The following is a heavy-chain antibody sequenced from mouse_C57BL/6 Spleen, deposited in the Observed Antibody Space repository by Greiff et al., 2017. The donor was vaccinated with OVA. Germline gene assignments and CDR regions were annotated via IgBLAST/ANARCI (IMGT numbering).Heavy chain of an antibody. CDR1: GYAFSSSW. Sequence: VQLQESGPELVKPGASVKISCKASGYAFSSSWMNWVKQRPGKGLEWIGRIYPGDGDTNYNGKFKGKATLTADKSSSTAYMQLSSLTSEDSAVYFCARFNDGYFDVWGTGTTVTVSS. CDR3: ARFNDGYFDV. J-gene: IGHJ1*03. CDR2: IYPGDGDT. V-gene: IGHV1-82*01.